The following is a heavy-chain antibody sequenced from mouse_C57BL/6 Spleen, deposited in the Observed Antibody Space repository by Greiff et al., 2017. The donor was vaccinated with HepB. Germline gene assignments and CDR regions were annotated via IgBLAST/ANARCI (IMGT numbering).Heavy chain of an antibody. CDR3: ARTRRGDYYAMDY. Sequence: VQLQQSGPELVKPGASVKISCKASGYAFSSSWMNWVKQRPGKGLEWIGRIYPGDGDTNYNGKFKGKATLTADKSSSTAYMQLSSLTSEDSAVYFCARTRRGDYYAMDYWGQGTSVTVSS. CDR2: IYPGDGDT. CDR1: GYAFSSSW. V-gene: IGHV1-82*01. J-gene: IGHJ4*01. D-gene: IGHD2-12*01.